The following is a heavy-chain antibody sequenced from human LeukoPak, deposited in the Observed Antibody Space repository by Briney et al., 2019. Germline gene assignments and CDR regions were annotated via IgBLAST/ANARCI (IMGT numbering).Heavy chain of an antibody. D-gene: IGHD6-13*01. V-gene: IGHV3-23*01. J-gene: IGHJ4*02. CDR3: ANLIAALSDY. Sequence: GGSLRLSCAASGFTFSSYAMSWVRQAPGKGLEWVSAISGSGDSTYYADSVKGRFTISRDNSKNTLYLQMNSLRAEDTAVYYCANLIAALSDYWGQGTLVTVSS. CDR2: ISGSGDST. CDR1: GFTFSSYA.